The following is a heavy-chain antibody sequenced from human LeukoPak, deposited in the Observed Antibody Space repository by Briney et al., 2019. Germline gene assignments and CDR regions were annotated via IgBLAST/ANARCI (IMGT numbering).Heavy chain of an antibody. D-gene: IGHD3-10*01. CDR1: GFTFSSYA. CDR3: ARGHHYYGSGSCFV. J-gene: IGHJ4*02. V-gene: IGHV3-30*01. Sequence: GRSLRLSCAASGFTFSSYAMHWVRQAPGKGLEWVAVISYDGSNKYYADSVKGRFTISRDNSKNTLYLQMNSLRAEDTAVYYCARGHHYYGSGSCFVWGQGTLVTVSS. CDR2: ISYDGSNK.